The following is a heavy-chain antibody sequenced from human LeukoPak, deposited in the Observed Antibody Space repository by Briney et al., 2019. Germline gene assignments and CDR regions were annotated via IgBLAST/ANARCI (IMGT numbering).Heavy chain of an antibody. CDR2: IKRRTEGEAT. D-gene: IGHD3-10*01. V-gene: IGHV3-15*01. CDR1: GFSFSNVW. CDR3: ALGESSDY. J-gene: IGHJ4*02. Sequence: GGSLRLSCVASGFSFSNVWMTWVRRAPGKGLEWVGRIKRRTEGEATDYAAPVRDRFTISRDDSKNTLYLQMNSLRAEDTAVYYCALGESSDYWGQGTLVTVSS.